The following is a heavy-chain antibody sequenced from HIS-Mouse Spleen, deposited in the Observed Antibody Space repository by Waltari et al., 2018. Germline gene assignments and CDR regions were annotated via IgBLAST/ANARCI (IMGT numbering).Heavy chain of an antibody. CDR3: ARSPYYDFWSGYSDNWFDP. Sequence: QVQLQESGPGLVKPSQTLSLTCPVLGGSISSGGSYWSWIRQHPGQGLEWIGYIYYSGITYYNPSLKSRVTISVDTSKNQFSLKLSSVTAADTAVYYCARSPYYDFWSGYSDNWFDPWGQGTLVTVSS. CDR2: IYYSGIT. CDR1: GGSISSGGSY. D-gene: IGHD3-3*01. J-gene: IGHJ5*02. V-gene: IGHV4-31*03.